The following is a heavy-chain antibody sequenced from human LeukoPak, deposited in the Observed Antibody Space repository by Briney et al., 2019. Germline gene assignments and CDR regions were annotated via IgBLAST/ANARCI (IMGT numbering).Heavy chain of an antibody. CDR2: ISSSGSTI. Sequence: GGSLRLSCAASGFTFSSYEMNWVRQAPGKGLEWVSYISSSGSTIYYADSVKGRFTISRDNAKNSLYLQMNSLRAEDTAVYYCARARGAAAAGTIRFDPWGQGTLVTVSS. D-gene: IGHD6-13*01. J-gene: IGHJ5*02. CDR1: GFTFSSYE. V-gene: IGHV3-48*03. CDR3: ARARGAAAAGTIRFDP.